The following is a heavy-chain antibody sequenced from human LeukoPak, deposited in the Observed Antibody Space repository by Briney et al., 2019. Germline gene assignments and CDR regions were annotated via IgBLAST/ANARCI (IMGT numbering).Heavy chain of an antibody. D-gene: IGHD1-26*01. Sequence: GGSQRLSCAASGFTFSSYAMSWVRQAPGKGLEWVSAISGSGGSTYYADSVKGRFTISRDNSKNTLYLQMNSLRAEDTAVYYSAKDFSGSYYEGVFDYWGQGTLVTVSS. J-gene: IGHJ4*02. V-gene: IGHV3-23*01. CDR1: GFTFSSYA. CDR2: ISGSGGST. CDR3: AKDFSGSYYEGVFDY.